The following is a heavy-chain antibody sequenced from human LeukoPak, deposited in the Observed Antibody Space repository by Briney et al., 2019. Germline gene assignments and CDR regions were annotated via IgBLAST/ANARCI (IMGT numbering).Heavy chain of an antibody. CDR2: IHYSGST. V-gene: IGHV4-61*01. J-gene: IGHJ4*02. D-gene: IGHD1-26*01. CDR1: GGSVSSGSYY. CDR3: ARSASGNYYLHY. Sequence: SETLSLTCTVSGGSVSSGSYYWNWIRQPLGKGLEWIGYIHYSGSTNCNPSLKSRVTISVDTSKNQFSLKLSSVTAADTAVYYCARSASGNYYLHYWGQGTLVTVSS.